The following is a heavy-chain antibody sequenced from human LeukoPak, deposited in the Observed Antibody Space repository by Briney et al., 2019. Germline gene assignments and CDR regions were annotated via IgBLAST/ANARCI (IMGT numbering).Heavy chain of an antibody. V-gene: IGHV3-74*01. CDR2: INSVGSST. CDR3: ARDKYSSDFYY. Sequence: GGSLRLSCAASGFTLSSYWMHWVRQAPGKGLVWVSRINSVGSSTSYADSVKGRFTISRANAKNTLYLQMNSMRAEDTAVYYCARDKYSSDFYYWGQGTLVTVSS. CDR1: GFTLSSYW. D-gene: IGHD6-25*01. J-gene: IGHJ4*02.